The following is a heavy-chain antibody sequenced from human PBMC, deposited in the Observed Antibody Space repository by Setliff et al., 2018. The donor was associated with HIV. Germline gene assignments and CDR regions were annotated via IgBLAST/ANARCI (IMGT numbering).Heavy chain of an antibody. Sequence: GASVKVSCKASEYTFTSYYMHWVRQAPGQGLEWIGIINPSGGSTSYAQRFQGRVTMTRDTSTSTVYMELSSLRSEDTAVYYCARDPGYSTSWYYFDYWGQGTLVTVSS. CDR1: EYTFTSYY. D-gene: IGHD6-13*01. CDR2: INPSGGST. V-gene: IGHV1-46*01. CDR3: ARDPGYSTSWYYFDY. J-gene: IGHJ4*02.